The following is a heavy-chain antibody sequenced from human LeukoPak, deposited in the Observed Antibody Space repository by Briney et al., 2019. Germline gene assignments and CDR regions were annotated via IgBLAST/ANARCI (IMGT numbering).Heavy chain of an antibody. J-gene: IGHJ4*02. V-gene: IGHV4-59*01. Sequence: SETLSLTCTVSGGSINSYYWSWIRQPPGKGLEWIGYSGSTNYNPSLQSRVTISVDTSRNQFSLNLSSVTAADTAVYYCARDQRGDSAYDFDYWGQGILVTVSS. D-gene: IGHD5-12*01. CDR1: GGSINSYY. CDR2: SGST. CDR3: ARDQRGDSAYDFDY.